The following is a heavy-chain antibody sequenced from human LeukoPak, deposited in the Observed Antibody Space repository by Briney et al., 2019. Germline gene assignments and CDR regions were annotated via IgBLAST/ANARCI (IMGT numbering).Heavy chain of an antibody. V-gene: IGHV7-4-1*02. J-gene: IGHJ4*02. Sequence: GASVKVSCKASGYTFTSYYMHWVRQAPGQGLEWMGWINTNTGNPTYAQGFTGRFVFSLDTSVSTAYLQISSLKAEDTAVYYCARVGAGSGYYCDYWGQGTLVTVSS. CDR1: GYTFTSYY. CDR3: ARVGAGSGYYCDY. CDR2: INTNTGNP. D-gene: IGHD3-22*01.